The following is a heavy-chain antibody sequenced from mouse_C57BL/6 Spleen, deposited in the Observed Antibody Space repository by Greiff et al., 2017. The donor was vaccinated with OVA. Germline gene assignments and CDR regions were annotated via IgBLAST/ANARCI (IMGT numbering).Heavy chain of an antibody. CDR1: GFSLTSYG. J-gene: IGHJ3*01. D-gene: IGHD1-1*01. CDR3: ARHEVLRGWFAY. Sequence: QVQLKESGPGLVAPSQSLSITCTVSGFSLTSYGVHWVRQPPGKGLEWLVVIWSDGSTTYNSALKSRLSISKDNSKSQVFLKMNSLQTADTAMYYCARHEVLRGWFAYWGQGTLVTVSA. V-gene: IGHV2-6-1*01. CDR2: IWSDGST.